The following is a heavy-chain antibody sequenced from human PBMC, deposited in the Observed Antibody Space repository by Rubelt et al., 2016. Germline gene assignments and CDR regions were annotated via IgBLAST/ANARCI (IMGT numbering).Heavy chain of an antibody. CDR2: IYYSGST. CDR1: SSSSYY. V-gene: IGHV4-39*01. CDR3: ARHGRYYDSSGYYDY. D-gene: IGHD3-22*01. Sequence: SSSSYYWGWIRQPPGKGLEWIGSIYYSGSTYYNPSLKSRVTISVDTSKNQFSLKLSSVTAADTAVYYCARHGRYYDSSGYYDYWGQGTLVTVSS. J-gene: IGHJ4*02.